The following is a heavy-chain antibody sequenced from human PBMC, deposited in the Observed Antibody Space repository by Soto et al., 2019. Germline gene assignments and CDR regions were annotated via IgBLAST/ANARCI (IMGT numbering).Heavy chain of an antibody. Sequence: PGGSLRLSWAASGFAFSSWASSWVRQATGKGLEWVSAISPNGGTTYCADSVKGRFTISRDNSKNTMYLQMNNLGAEDTAVYYCAKGGRQWLVTSDFNYWGQGALVTVSS. J-gene: IGHJ4*02. D-gene: IGHD6-19*01. CDR3: AKGGRQWLVTSDFNY. V-gene: IGHV3-23*01. CDR1: GFAFSSWA. CDR2: ISPNGGTT.